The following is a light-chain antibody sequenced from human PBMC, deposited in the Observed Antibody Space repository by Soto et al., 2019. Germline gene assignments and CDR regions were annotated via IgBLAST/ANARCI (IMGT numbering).Light chain of an antibody. V-gene: IGLV2-8*01. Sequence: QSALTQPPSASGSPGQSVTISCTGTSSDVGGYNFVSWYQQHPGKAPKLMIYEVSKRPSGVPDRFSGSKSGNTASLTVSGLQTDDEAVYYCSSYALSYWVFGGGTKLTVL. CDR3: SSYALSYWV. CDR2: EVS. J-gene: IGLJ3*02. CDR1: SSDVGGYNF.